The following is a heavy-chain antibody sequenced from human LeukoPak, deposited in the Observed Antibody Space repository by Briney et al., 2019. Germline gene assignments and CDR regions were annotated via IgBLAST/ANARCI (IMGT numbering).Heavy chain of an antibody. CDR1: GFSVSTNY. CDR2: TYSGTST. D-gene: IGHD3-10*01. V-gene: IGHV3-53*04. CDR3: ARSPIRGLTPIQLWPHDVVDV. Sequence: PGGSLRLSCAASGFSVSTNYMSWVRQAPGKGLEWVALTYSGTSTYYADSVKGRFTLSRHESVNTIDLQMNSLRREDTAVYYCARSPIRGLTPIQLWPHDVVDVWGQGTMVTVSS. J-gene: IGHJ3*01.